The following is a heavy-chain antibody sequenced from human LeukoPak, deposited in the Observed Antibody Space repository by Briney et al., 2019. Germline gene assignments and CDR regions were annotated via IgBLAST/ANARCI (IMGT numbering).Heavy chain of an antibody. V-gene: IGHV1-69*04. CDR2: IIPILGIA. CDR3: ARDLSSFNWFDP. J-gene: IGHJ5*02. Sequence: SVRVSCKASGGTFSSYAISWVRQAPGQGLEWMGRIIPILGIANYAQKFQGRVTITADKSTSTAYMELRSLRSDDTAVYYCARDLSSFNWFDPWGQGTLVTVSS. D-gene: IGHD6-6*01. CDR1: GGTFSSYA.